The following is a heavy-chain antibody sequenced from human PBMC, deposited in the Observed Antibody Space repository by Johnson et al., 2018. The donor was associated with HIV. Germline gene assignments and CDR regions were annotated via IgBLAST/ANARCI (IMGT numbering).Heavy chain of an antibody. V-gene: IGHV3-30*02. J-gene: IGHJ3*02. D-gene: IGHD5-24*01. CDR3: AKDWDRWLQPPGDAFDI. Sequence: QVQLVESGGGVVQPGGSLRLSCAASGFTFSSYGMHWVRQAPGKGLEWVAFIHYDGSNKYDADSVKGRFTIPRDNSKNPLYLQMSSLRVEDTAVYYCAKDWDRWLQPPGDAFDIRGQGTMVTVSS. CDR2: IHYDGSNK. CDR1: GFTFSSYG.